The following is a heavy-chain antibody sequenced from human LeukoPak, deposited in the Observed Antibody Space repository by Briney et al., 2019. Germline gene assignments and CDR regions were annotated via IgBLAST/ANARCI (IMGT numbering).Heavy chain of an antibody. J-gene: IGHJ4*02. CDR2: ISSSSNTM. CDR1: EFTFSSYR. Sequence: HPGGSLRLSCAASEFTFSSYRMNWVRQAPGKGLEWVSYISSSSNTMYYADSVKGRFTISRDNAKNSLSLQMNSLRAEDTAVYYCATESGTYSGTCFDYWGQGTLVTVSS. D-gene: IGHD1-26*01. CDR3: ATESGTYSGTCFDY. V-gene: IGHV3-48*01.